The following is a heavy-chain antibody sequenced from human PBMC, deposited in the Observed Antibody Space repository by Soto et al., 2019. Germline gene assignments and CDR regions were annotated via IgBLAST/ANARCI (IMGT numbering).Heavy chain of an antibody. CDR3: AHRGYGDYTRDNWFDP. J-gene: IGHJ5*02. Sequence: QITLKESGPTLVKPTQTLTLTCTFSGFSLDTGGAGVGWIRQPPGKALEWLALIYRNQNKRYSPFLISRLTNSKATAKNLVILTLTKMDLVDTATYYCAHRGYGDYTRDNWFDPWGQGTLVTVS. D-gene: IGHD4-17*01. CDR2: IYRNQNK. V-gene: IGHV2-5*01. CDR1: GFSLDTGGAG.